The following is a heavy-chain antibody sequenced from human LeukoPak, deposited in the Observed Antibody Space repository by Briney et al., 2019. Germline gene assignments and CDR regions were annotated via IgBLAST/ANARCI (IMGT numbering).Heavy chain of an antibody. J-gene: IGHJ4*02. CDR2: IRYDGSNK. V-gene: IGHV3-30*02. CDR3: AKGLGRYSGYDSPFDY. Sequence: GSLRLSCAASGFTFSSYGMHWVRQAPGKGLEWVAFIRYDGSNKYYADSVKGRFTISRDNSKNTLYLQMNSLRAEDTAVYYCAKGLGRYSGYDSPFDYWGQGTLVTVSS. D-gene: IGHD5-12*01. CDR1: GFTFSSYG.